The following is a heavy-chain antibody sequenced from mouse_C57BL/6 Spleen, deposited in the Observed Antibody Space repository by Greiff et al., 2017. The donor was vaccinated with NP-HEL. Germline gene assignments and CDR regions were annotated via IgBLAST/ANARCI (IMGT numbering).Heavy chain of an antibody. J-gene: IGHJ1*03. Sequence: EVQVVESGGGLVKPGGSLKLSCAASGFTFSSYAMSWVRQTPEKRLEWVATISDGGSYTYYPDNVKGRFTISRDNAKNNLYLQMSHLKSEDTAMYYCARDGYYEYFDVWGTGTTVTVSS. CDR3: ARDGYYEYFDV. CDR2: ISDGGSYT. V-gene: IGHV5-4*01. CDR1: GFTFSSYA. D-gene: IGHD2-3*01.